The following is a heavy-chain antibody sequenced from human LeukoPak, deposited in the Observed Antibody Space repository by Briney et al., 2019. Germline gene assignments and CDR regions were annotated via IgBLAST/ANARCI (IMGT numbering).Heavy chain of an antibody. J-gene: IGHJ6*02. CDR2: IIPILGTA. D-gene: IGHD2-15*01. Sequence: KVSCKASGDTFSNYAISWVRRARGQGLEWMGRIIPILGTADYAQKFQGRVTISADKSTTTAYMELSGLRSEDTAVYYCARDGWMDVWGQGTTVTVSS. V-gene: IGHV1-69*04. CDR3: ARDGWMDV. CDR1: GDTFSNYA.